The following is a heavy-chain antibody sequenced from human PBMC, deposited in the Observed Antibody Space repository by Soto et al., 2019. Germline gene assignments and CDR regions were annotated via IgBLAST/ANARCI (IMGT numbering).Heavy chain of an antibody. CDR3: VKGLGTYFDH. CDR1: GVTLSEYG. J-gene: IGHJ4*02. D-gene: IGHD7-27*01. Sequence: QVQLVESGGDVVQPGRSLRLSCEASGVTLSEYGMHWVRQAPGKGLEWVAVISYDGSNQYYGDSVRGRFAVSRDNSKNTLYLLMNRLRSEDTAVYYGVKGLGTYFDHWGQGTLVNVSS. CDR2: ISYDGSNQ. V-gene: IGHV3-30*18.